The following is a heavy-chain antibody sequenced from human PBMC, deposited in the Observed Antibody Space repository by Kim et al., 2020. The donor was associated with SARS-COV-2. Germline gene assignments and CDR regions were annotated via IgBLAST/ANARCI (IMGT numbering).Heavy chain of an antibody. V-gene: IGHV3-23*01. D-gene: IGHD3-10*01. CDR1: GFTFSSYA. J-gene: IGHJ2*01. CDR3: ARRSLNSGSYYNGKHYWYFDL. CDR2: ISGSGGST. Sequence: GGSLRLSCAASGFTFSSYAMSWVRQAPGKGLEWVSAISGSGGSTYYADSVKGRFTISRDNSKNTLYLQMNSLRAEDTAVYYCARRSLNSGSYYNGKHYWYFDLWGRGTLVTVSS.